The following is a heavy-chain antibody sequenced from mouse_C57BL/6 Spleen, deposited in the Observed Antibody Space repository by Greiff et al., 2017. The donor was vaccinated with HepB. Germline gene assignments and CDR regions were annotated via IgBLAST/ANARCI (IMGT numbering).Heavy chain of an antibody. CDR3: ARNAIYYGYDGRFAY. CDR2: INPSNGGT. D-gene: IGHD2-2*01. V-gene: IGHV1-53*01. J-gene: IGHJ3*01. Sequence: QVQLQQPGPELVKPGASVKLSCKASGYTFTSYWMHWVKQRPGQGLEWIGNINPSNGGTNYNEKFKSKATLTVDKSSSTAYMQLSSLTSEDSAVYYCARNAIYYGYDGRFAYWGQGTLVTVSA. CDR1: GYTFTSYW.